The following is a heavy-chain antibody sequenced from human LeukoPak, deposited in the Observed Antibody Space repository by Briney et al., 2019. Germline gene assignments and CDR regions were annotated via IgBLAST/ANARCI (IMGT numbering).Heavy chain of an antibody. CDR2: INPSSGGT. V-gene: IGHV1-46*01. J-gene: IGHJ4*02. D-gene: IGHD3-10*01. CDR1: GYTFTSHY. Sequence: ASVTVSCKSSGYTFTSHYMHWVRQAPGQGLEWMGIINPSSGGTSYTQKFQGRVTMTRDTSTSTVYVELSSLRSEDSAVYYCAREPRPPGSVNYGPGFDYWGQGSLVTVPS. CDR3: AREPRPPGSVNYGPGFDY.